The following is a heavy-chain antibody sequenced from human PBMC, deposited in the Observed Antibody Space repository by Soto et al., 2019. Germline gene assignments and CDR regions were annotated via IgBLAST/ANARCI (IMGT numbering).Heavy chain of an antibody. Sequence: GGSLRLSCAASGFTFSDYYMSWIRQAPGKGLEWVSYISSSGSTIYYADSVKGRFTISRDNAKNSLYLQMNSLRAEDTAVYYCARERGYCSSTSCYSIAFDIWGQGTMVTVSS. D-gene: IGHD2-2*01. CDR1: GFTFSDYY. CDR2: ISSSGSTI. CDR3: ARERGYCSSTSCYSIAFDI. J-gene: IGHJ3*02. V-gene: IGHV3-11*01.